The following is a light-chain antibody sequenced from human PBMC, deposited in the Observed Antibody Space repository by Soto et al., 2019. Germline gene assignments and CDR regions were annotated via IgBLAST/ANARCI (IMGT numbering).Light chain of an antibody. CDR3: QQRHMWPIT. CDR2: DAP. V-gene: IGKV3-11*01. J-gene: IGKJ5*01. CDR1: QSVSSY. Sequence: EIVLTQSPATLSLSPGERATLSCRASQSVSSYLAWYQQKPGQAPRLLIYDAPNRATGIPARFSGSGSGTDFTLTISSLEPEDLAVYYCQQRHMWPITFGQGTRLEIK.